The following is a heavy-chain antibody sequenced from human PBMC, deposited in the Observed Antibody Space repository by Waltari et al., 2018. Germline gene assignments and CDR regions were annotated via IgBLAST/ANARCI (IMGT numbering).Heavy chain of an antibody. Sequence: QVQLVQSGAEVKKPGASVKVSCKASGYTFTSYAMHWVRQAPGQRLEWMGWINAGKGNTKYSQKFQGRVTITRDTSASTAYMELSSLRSEDTAVYYCARSDIVVVPAASDYWGQGTLVTVSS. CDR1: GYTFTSYA. J-gene: IGHJ4*02. CDR3: ARSDIVVVPAASDY. V-gene: IGHV1-3*01. D-gene: IGHD2-2*01. CDR2: INAGKGNT.